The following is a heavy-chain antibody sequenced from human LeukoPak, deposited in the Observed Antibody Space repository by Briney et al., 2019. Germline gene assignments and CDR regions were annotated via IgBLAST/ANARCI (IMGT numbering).Heavy chain of an antibody. V-gene: IGHV1-2*02. J-gene: IGHJ4*02. D-gene: IGHD2-2*01. Sequence: ASVKVSCKASGYTFTGYYMHWVRQAPGQGLEWMGWINPNSGGTNYAQKFQGRVTMTRDTSISTAYMELSRLRSDDTAVYCCARVLAYCSSTSCHDYWGQGTLVTVYS. CDR3: ARVLAYCSSTSCHDY. CDR1: GYTFTGYY. CDR2: INPNSGGT.